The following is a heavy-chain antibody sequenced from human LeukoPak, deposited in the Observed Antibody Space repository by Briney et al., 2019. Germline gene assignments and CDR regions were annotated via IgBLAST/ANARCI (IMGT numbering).Heavy chain of an antibody. CDR1: GGSFSGYY. CDR3: ARDSIIGPIRGMDV. V-gene: IGHV4-34*01. CDR2: INHSGST. J-gene: IGHJ6*02. D-gene: IGHD3-10*01. Sequence: SETLSLTCAVYGGSFSGYYWSWIRQPPVKGLEWIGEINHSGSTNYNPSLKSRVTISVDTSKNQFSLKLSSVTAADTAVYYCARDSIIGPIRGMDVWGQGTTVTVSS.